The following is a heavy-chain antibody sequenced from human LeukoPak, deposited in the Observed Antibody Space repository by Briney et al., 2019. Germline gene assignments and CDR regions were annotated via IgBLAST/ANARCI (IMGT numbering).Heavy chain of an antibody. V-gene: IGHV1-24*01. Sequence: ASVKVSCKVSGYTFTELSMHWVRQAPGKGLEWMGGFDPEDGETIYAQKFLGRVTMTEDTSTDTAYMELSSLRSEDTAVYYCATDPRYGGQSDYWGQGTLVSVSS. CDR3: ATDPRYGGQSDY. CDR2: FDPEDGET. J-gene: IGHJ4*02. CDR1: GYTFTELS. D-gene: IGHD4-23*01.